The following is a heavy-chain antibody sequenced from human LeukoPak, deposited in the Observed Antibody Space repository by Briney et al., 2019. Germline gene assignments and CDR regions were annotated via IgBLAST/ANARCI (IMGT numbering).Heavy chain of an antibody. Sequence: ASVKVSCKASGYTFTSYGISWVRQAPGQGLEWMGWISAYNGNTIYAQKFQGRVTMTEDTSTDTAYMELSSLGSEDTAVYYCATQLPIVVVPAAILRHWFDPWGQGTLITVSS. J-gene: IGHJ5*02. D-gene: IGHD2-2*02. CDR1: GYTFTSYG. CDR3: ATQLPIVVVPAAILRHWFDP. V-gene: IGHV1-18*01. CDR2: ISAYNGNT.